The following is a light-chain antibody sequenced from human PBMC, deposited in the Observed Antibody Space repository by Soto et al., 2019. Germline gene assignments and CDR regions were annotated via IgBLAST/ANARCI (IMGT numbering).Light chain of an antibody. CDR3: NSYSSSATSV. CDR2: YVG. V-gene: IGLV2-14*03. CDR1: DSDVGCFDY. Sequence: QSALTQPASVSGSPGQSITISCTGTDSDVGCFDYVSWYQQHPGKAPKLMIYYVGNRPSGVSYRFSGSKSGNTASLTISGLQAEDEADYYCNSYSSSATSVFGTGTKLTVL. J-gene: IGLJ1*01.